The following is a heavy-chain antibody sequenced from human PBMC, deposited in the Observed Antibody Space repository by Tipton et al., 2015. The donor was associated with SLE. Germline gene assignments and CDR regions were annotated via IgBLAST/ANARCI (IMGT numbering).Heavy chain of an antibody. D-gene: IGHD3-10*01. CDR2: INPSSGST. J-gene: IGHJ4*02. V-gene: IGHV1-2*06. CDR3: ARGLRFTMVQGVEY. CDR1: GYTFTGYY. Sequence: QLVQSGAEVKEPGASMKVSCKASGYTFTGYYLHWVRQVPGQGLEWVGRINPSSGSTSYAQKFQGTVSMTRDTSISTAYMELRRLTSDDTAVYFCARGLRFTMVQGVEYWGQGTLVTVSS.